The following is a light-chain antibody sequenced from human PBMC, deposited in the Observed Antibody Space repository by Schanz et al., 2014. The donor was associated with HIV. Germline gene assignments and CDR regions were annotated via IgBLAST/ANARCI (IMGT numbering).Light chain of an antibody. CDR3: QQYGSSRWT. CDR1: QSVSSNF. Sequence: EIVLTQSPGTLSLSLGERATLSCRASQSVSSNFLAWYQQKPNQAPRLLIYGASSRASGIPDRFSGSGSGTDFTLTISRLEPEDFAVYYCQQYGSSRWTFGQGTKVEIK. V-gene: IGKV3-20*01. CDR2: GAS. J-gene: IGKJ1*01.